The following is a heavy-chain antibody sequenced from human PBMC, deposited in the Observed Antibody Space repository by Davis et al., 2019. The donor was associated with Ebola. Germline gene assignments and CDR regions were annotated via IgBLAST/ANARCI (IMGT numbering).Heavy chain of an antibody. Sequence: PSETLSLTCAISGDTVSSNSAAWNWIRQSPSRGLEWLGRTYYRSKWYNDYAVSVKSRITINPDTSKNQFSLQLNSVTPEDTAVYYCARDGLTIFGVAQYYMDVWGKGTTVTVSS. J-gene: IGHJ6*03. CDR2: TYYRSKWYN. V-gene: IGHV6-1*01. CDR1: GDTVSSNSAA. CDR3: ARDGLTIFGVAQYYMDV. D-gene: IGHD3-3*01.